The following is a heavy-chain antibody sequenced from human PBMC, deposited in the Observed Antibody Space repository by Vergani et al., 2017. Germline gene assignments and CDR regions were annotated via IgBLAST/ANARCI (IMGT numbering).Heavy chain of an antibody. Sequence: QVQLQESGPGLVKPSETLSLTCTVSGDSVISTDYHLGWIRQPPGKGLEWIGSMYYSGSTSYNPSLERRISISFETPKNQFSLRLTSVTAADTAVYYCASKRGACRAAYCHSYDFWGPGTLVGVSS. CDR3: ASKRGACRAAYCHSYDF. J-gene: IGHJ4*02. CDR1: GDSVISTDYH. D-gene: IGHD2-15*01. V-gene: IGHV4-39*01. CDR2: MYYSGST.